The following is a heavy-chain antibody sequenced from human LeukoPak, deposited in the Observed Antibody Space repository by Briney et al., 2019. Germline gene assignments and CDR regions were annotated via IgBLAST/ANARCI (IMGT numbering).Heavy chain of an antibody. CDR3: AKESRGCSGGSCFYYYYYYMDV. J-gene: IGHJ6*03. Sequence: PGGSLRLSCAASGFTGFTFSSYSMNWVRQAPGKGLEWVSYISSSVSTTYYADSVKGRFTISRENSKNTLYLQMNSLRAEDTAVYYCAKESRGCSGGSCFYYYYYYMDVWGKGTTVTVS. CDR2: ISSSVSTT. CDR1: GFTGFTFSSYS. D-gene: IGHD2-15*01. V-gene: IGHV3-48*01.